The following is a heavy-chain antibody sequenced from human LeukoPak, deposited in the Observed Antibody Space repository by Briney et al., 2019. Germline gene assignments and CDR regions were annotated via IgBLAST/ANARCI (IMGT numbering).Heavy chain of an antibody. CDR1: GYTFTSYY. CDR3: AADPNYDILTGYPAGGV. J-gene: IGHJ6*02. Sequence: ASVKVSCKASGYTFTSYYMHWVRQAPGQGLEWMGIINPSGGSTSYAQKFQERVTITRDMSTSTAYMELSSLRSEDTAVYYCAADPNYDILTGYPAGGVWGQGTTVTVSS. V-gene: IGHV1-46*01. D-gene: IGHD3-9*01. CDR2: INPSGGST.